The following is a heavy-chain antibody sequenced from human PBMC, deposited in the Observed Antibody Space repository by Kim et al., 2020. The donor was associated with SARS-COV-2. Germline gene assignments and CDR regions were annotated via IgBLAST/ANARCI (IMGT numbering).Heavy chain of an antibody. V-gene: IGHV6-1*01. CDR2: YS. CDR3: ARAGSAAFDI. J-gene: IGHJ3*02. Sequence: YSDYAVSVISRITINADTSKNQFYLQLTSVTKEDTAVYYCARAGSAAFDIWGQGTVVTVSS.